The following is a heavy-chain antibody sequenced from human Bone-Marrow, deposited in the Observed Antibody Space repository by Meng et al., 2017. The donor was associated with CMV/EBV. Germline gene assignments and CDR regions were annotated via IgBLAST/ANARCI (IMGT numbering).Heavy chain of an antibody. CDR1: GYTFTSLG. CDR3: ARAGGWELLVGDWYFDL. D-gene: IGHD1-26*01. CDR2: ISAYNGNT. J-gene: IGHJ2*01. V-gene: IGHV1-18*01. Sequence: QVQLVQSGVEGKKPGASVKVSCKASGYTFTSLGISWVRQDPGKGLEWMGWISAYNGNTNYAQKLQGRVTMTTDTSTSTAYMELRSLRSDDTAVYYCARAGGWELLVGDWYFDLWGRGTLVTVSS.